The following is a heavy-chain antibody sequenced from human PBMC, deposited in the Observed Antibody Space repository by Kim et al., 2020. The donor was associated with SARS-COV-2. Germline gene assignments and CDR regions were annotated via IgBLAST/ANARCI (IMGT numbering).Heavy chain of an antibody. CDR1: GFTFSSYV. D-gene: IGHD2-15*01. CDR2: ISSSGSTI. J-gene: IGHJ6*02. V-gene: IGHV3-48*03. Sequence: GGSLRLSCAASGFTFSSYVMNWVRQAPGKGLEWVSYISSSGSTIYYADSVKGRFTISRDNAKNSLYLQMNSLRAEDTAVYYCARADCSGGSCYSAYYYYGMDVWGQGTTVTVSS. CDR3: ARADCSGGSCYSAYYYYGMDV.